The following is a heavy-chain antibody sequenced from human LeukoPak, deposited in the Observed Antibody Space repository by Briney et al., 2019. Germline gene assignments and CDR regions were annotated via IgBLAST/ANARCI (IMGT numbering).Heavy chain of an antibody. J-gene: IGHJ4*02. CDR2: IYYSGST. Sequence: SETLSLTCTVSGGSISSGDYSWSWIRQPPGKGLEWIGYIYYSGSTYYNPSLKSRVTISVDTSKNQFSLKLSSVTAADTAVYYCARANLGDYVDYWGQGTLVTVSS. D-gene: IGHD1-1*01. CDR1: GGSISSGDYS. CDR3: ARANLGDYVDY. V-gene: IGHV4-30-4*01.